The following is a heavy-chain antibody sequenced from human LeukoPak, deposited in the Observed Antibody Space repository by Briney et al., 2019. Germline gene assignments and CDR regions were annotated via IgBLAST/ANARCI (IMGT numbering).Heavy chain of an antibody. J-gene: IGHJ3*01. CDR2: IYPGDSGP. V-gene: IGHV5-51*01. Sequence: GASLQISCKGSGFNFTSYCIGGVRPLAGEGLEGMGIIYPGDSGPTYSPSFQGQVTISVDKSINTAYLQWSSLQASDTAMYYCGMSGDRVPLQDDVFDVWGQGTMVTVST. CDR3: GMSGDRVPLQDDVFDV. CDR1: GFNFTSYC. D-gene: IGHD1-26*01.